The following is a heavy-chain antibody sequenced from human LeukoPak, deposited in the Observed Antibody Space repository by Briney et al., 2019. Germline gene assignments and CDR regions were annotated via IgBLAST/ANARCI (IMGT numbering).Heavy chain of an antibody. CDR3: ARPMVRGVNDALDI. Sequence: SETLSLTCTVSGGSISSYYWSWIRQPPGKGLGWIGYIYYSGSTNYNPSLKSRVTISVDTSKNQFSLKLSSVTAADTAVYFCARPMVRGVNDALDIWGQGTMVTVSS. J-gene: IGHJ3*02. CDR1: GGSISSYY. CDR2: IYYSGST. D-gene: IGHD3-10*01. V-gene: IGHV4-59*08.